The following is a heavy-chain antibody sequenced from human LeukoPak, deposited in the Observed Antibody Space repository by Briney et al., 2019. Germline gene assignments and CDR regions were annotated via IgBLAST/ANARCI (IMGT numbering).Heavy chain of an antibody. D-gene: IGHD1-1*01. Sequence: PGGSLRLSCAASGFTFSSYGMHWVRQAPGKGLECVASTNEAGGDKLYVDSVKGRFTISRDNSKNSLSLQMNSLTAEDTAIYYCAIATTGRGAFGSWGQGTLVSVSS. CDR3: AIATTGRGAFGS. J-gene: IGHJ4*02. CDR2: TNEAGGDK. V-gene: IGHV3-7*01. CDR1: GFTFSSYG.